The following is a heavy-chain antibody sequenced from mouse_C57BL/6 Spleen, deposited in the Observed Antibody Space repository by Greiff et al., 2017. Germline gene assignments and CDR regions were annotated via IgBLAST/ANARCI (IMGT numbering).Heavy chain of an antibody. J-gene: IGHJ2*01. CDR1: GYAFSSSW. Sequence: VQLQQSGPELVKPGASVKISCKASGYAFSSSWMNWVKQRPGKGLEWIGRIYPGDGDTNYNGKFKGKATLTADKSSSTAYMQLSSLTSEDSAVSFCARMGRGYYFDYWGQGTTLTVSS. CDR3: ARMGRGYYFDY. CDR2: IYPGDGDT. V-gene: IGHV1-82*01. D-gene: IGHD4-1*01.